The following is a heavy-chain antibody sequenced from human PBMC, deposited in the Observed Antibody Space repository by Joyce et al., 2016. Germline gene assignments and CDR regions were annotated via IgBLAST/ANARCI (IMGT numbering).Heavy chain of an antibody. Sequence: QVQLVQSGAEVKKPGASVKVSCKASGYTFTDYYMHWVRQAPGQGLEWMGCINPDSGGTNYAQKFQGRVTMTRDTSVSTTYMELSRRRSDDTAVYYCARGGYYGPYYFDYWGQGTLVTVSS. J-gene: IGHJ4*02. D-gene: IGHD3-3*01. CDR3: ARGGYYGPYYFDY. V-gene: IGHV1-2*02. CDR1: GYTFTDYY. CDR2: INPDSGGT.